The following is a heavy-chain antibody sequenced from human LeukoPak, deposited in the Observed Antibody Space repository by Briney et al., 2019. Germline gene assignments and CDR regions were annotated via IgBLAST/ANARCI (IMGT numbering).Heavy chain of an antibody. CDR3: ALIGVVIPPDTYDV. CDR1: GFTFGDYA. CDR2: IRYDGSDS. J-gene: IGHJ3*01. D-gene: IGHD2-21*01. V-gene: IGHV3-30*02. Sequence: AGGSLRLSCSAFGFTFGDYAFHWVRQAPGKGLEWLAFIRYDGSDSYYGDSVKGRFTISRDNSKKTLYLQMDSLRTEDTAFYYCALIGVVIPPDTYDVWGQGTLVTVSS.